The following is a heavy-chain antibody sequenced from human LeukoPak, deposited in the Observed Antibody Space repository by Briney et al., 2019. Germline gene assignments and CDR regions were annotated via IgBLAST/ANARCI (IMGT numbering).Heavy chain of an antibody. J-gene: IGHJ4*02. Sequence: SETLPLTCTVSGGPNSRYYWSWIRQPPGKGLEGIGNHYYSGSTNYNPSLKSRVTISVDTSKNQFSLKLSSVTAADTAVYYCARVAYSSSWYLDSAFDYWGQGTLVTVSS. CDR3: ARVAYSSSWYLDSAFDY. D-gene: IGHD6-13*01. CDR2: HYYSGST. V-gene: IGHV4-59*01. CDR1: GGPNSRYY.